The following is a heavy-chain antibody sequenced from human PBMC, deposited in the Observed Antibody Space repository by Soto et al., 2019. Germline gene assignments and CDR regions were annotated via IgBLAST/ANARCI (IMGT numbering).Heavy chain of an antibody. Sequence: QVQLQESGPGLVKPSETLSLTCTVSGGSISSYYWSWIRQPPGKGLEWIGYIYYSGSTNYNPSLKIRVTISVDTSKNQFSLKLSSVTAADTAVYYCARGAGYPILPSPWYFDLWGRGTLVTVSS. J-gene: IGHJ2*01. D-gene: IGHD1-26*01. V-gene: IGHV4-59*01. CDR3: ARGAGYPILPSPWYFDL. CDR1: GGSISSYY. CDR2: IYYSGST.